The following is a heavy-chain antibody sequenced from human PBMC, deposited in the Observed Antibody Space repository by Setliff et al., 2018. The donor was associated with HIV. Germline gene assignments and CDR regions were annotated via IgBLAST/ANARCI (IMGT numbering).Heavy chain of an antibody. CDR2: VFYTGFA. CDR3: ARQVTIPGVAITPVDY. V-gene: IGHV4-59*08. D-gene: IGHD5-12*01. CDR1: GDSIRGYY. J-gene: IGHJ4*02. Sequence: ETLSLTCTVSGDSIRGYYWSWIRQPPGKGLEWMGYVFYTGFAAYNPSLKSRLTISVDTSKSQFSLRLTSVTAADTAIYYCARQVTIPGVAITPVDYWGQGALVTVSS.